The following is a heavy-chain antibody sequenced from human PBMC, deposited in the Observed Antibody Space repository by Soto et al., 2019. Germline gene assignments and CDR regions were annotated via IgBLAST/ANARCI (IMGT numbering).Heavy chain of an antibody. J-gene: IGHJ3*02. CDR3: AHGPYDAFDI. CDR1: GFSLSTSGVG. Sequence: QITLKESGPTLVKPTQTLTLTCTFSGFSLSTSGVGVCWITQPPAKALEWLALIYWDDDKRYSPSLKSRLTITKDTSKNQVVLTMTNMDPVDTAIYYCAHGPYDAFDIWGQGTMVTVSS. V-gene: IGHV2-5*02. CDR2: IYWDDDK.